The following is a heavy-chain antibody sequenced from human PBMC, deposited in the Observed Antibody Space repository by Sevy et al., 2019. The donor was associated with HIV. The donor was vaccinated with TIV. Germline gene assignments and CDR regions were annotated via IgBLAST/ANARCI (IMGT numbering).Heavy chain of an antibody. D-gene: IGHD3-10*01. CDR2: ISSSSSYI. CDR3: TRVRGLLGWFDS. CDR1: GFTFSSYS. V-gene: IGHV3-21*01. J-gene: IGHJ5*01. Sequence: GGSLRLSCAASGFTFSSYSMNWVRQAPGKGLEWVSSISSSSSYIYYADSVKGRFTISRDNSKNTLFLQMNSLRAADTAVYYCTRVRGLLGWFDSWGQGTLVTVSS.